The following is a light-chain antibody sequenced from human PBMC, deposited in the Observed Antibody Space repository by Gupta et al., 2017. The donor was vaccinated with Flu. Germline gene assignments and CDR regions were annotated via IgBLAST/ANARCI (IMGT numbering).Light chain of an antibody. V-gene: IGLV2-14*01. CDR3: TSYTSSTTLV. CDR1: SNDVGGYNY. Sequence: QSALTQPASVSGSPGQSITISCTGTSNDVGGYNYVSWYQQNPGKAPKLMIYEVSNRPSGVSNRFSGSKSGNTAPLTISGLQAEDEADYYCTSYTSSTTLVFGGGTKVTVL. CDR2: EVS. J-gene: IGLJ2*01.